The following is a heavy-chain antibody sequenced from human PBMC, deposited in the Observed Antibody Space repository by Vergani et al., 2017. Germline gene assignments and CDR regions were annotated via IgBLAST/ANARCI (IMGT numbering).Heavy chain of an antibody. D-gene: IGHD4-17*01. CDR1: GYTFTDHY. CDR2: VDPEDGET. Sequence: EVQLVQSGAEVRKPVATMKLSCKVSGYTFTDHYMHWVKQAPGTGLEWMGLVDPEDGETIYAEKFKGRVTIAADTSTDTAHLELSSLRSEDTAVYYCATPQTVTTGGMEVWGQGTTVIVSS. CDR3: ATPQTVTTGGMEV. J-gene: IGHJ6*02. V-gene: IGHV1-69-2*01.